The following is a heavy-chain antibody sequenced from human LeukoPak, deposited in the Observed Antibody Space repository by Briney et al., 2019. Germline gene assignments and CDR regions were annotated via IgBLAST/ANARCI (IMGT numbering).Heavy chain of an antibody. CDR1: GFTFSNFG. Sequence: PGGSLRLSCVVSGFTFSNFGMSWVRQAPGKGLEWVAIIWYDGSNKYYADSVKGRFIVSRDNSKNTLYLQMNSLRGDDTAVYYCARDPGYGSGNYFDYWGQGTLVTVSS. V-gene: IGHV3-33*01. CDR3: ARDPGYGSGNYFDY. D-gene: IGHD3-10*01. J-gene: IGHJ4*02. CDR2: IWYDGSNK.